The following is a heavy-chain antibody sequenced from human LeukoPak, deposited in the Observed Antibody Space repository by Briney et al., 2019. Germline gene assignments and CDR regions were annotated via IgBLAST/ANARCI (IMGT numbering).Heavy chain of an antibody. V-gene: IGHV3-48*03. Sequence: GGSLRLSCAASGFTFSSYEXXXXXXXXXXXXXXXXXXXXSXXXXXXADSVXXXXXXXXDNAKNSLYLQMNSLRAEDTDVYYCARDNKDYGXYPNYDAFDIWGQGTMVTVSS. CDR3: ARDNKDYGXYPNYDAFDI. J-gene: IGHJ3*02. CDR1: GFTFSSYE. CDR2: XXXSXXXX. D-gene: IGHD4-17*01.